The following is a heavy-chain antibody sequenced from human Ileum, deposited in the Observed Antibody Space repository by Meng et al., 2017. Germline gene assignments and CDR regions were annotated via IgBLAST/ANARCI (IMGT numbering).Heavy chain of an antibody. V-gene: IGHV4-31*03. Sequence: QVQLQESGPGLVKPSQTLSLTCTVSGGSISSGGYYWSWIRQHPGKGLEWIGYSYDSGSTYYNPYLKSRIAISGDTSKNQFSLNLSSVTAADTAVYYCARGGTAYFDYWGQGTLVTVSS. CDR1: GGSISSGGYY. CDR3: ARGGTAYFDY. J-gene: IGHJ4*02. D-gene: IGHD1-1*01. CDR2: SYDSGST.